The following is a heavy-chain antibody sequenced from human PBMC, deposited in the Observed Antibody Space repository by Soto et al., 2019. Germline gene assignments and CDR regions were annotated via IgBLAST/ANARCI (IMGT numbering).Heavy chain of an antibody. CDR1: GFTFSSYW. CDR3: ARGHYYDSSGGLVYY. J-gene: IGHJ4*02. D-gene: IGHD3-22*01. Sequence: EVQLVESGGGLVQPGGSLRLSCAASGFTFSSYWMHWVRQAPGKGLVWVSRINSDGSSTSYADSVKGRFTISRDNAXXTLYLQMNSLRAEDTAVYYCARGHYYDSSGGLVYYWGQGTLVTVSS. V-gene: IGHV3-74*01. CDR2: INSDGSST.